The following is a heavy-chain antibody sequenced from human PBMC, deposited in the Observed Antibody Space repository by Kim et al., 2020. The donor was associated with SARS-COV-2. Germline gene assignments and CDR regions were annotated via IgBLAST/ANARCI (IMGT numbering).Heavy chain of an antibody. D-gene: IGHD3-10*01. Sequence: SVKVSCKASGGTFSSYAISWVRQAPGQGLEWMGGIIPIFGTANYAQKFQGRVTITADESTSTAYMELSSLRSEDTAVYYCARDSVVRGVPHDPTTRDYYYGMDVWGQGTTVTVSS. CDR2: IIPIFGTA. CDR1: GGTFSSYA. CDR3: ARDSVVRGVPHDPTTRDYYYGMDV. J-gene: IGHJ6*02. V-gene: IGHV1-69*13.